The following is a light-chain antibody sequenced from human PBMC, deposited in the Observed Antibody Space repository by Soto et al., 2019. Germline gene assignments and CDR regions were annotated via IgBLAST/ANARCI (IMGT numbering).Light chain of an antibody. CDR3: QQYRSYFT. J-gene: IGKJ3*01. CDR2: DAS. CDR1: QSVSAW. V-gene: IGKV1-5*01. Sequence: DIQMTQSPSTLSASVGDRVTITCRASQSVSAWLAWYQQKPGKAPKLLIHDASSLESGVPSRFSGSGSGTEFPPTISSLQPDDFATYYCQQYRSYFTFGPGTKVDIK.